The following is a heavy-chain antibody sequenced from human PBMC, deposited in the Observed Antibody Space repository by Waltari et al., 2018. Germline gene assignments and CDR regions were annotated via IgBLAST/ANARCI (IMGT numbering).Heavy chain of an antibody. CDR1: GFTFSSYA. D-gene: IGHD6-6*01. V-gene: IGHV3-48*04. Sequence: EVQLVESGGGLVQPGGSLRLSCAASGFTFSSYAMSWVRQAPGKGLEWVSAISGSCITIYYAYSVKGRFTIYRDNAKNSLYLQMQSLRAEDTAVYYCARGVSSSFAFDIWGQGTMVTVSS. CDR3: ARGVSSSFAFDI. J-gene: IGHJ3*02. CDR2: ISGSCITI.